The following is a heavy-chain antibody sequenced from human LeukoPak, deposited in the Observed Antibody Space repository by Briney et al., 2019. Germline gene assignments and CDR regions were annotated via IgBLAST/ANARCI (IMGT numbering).Heavy chain of an antibody. V-gene: IGHV3-23*01. D-gene: IGHD2-15*01. CDR1: GFIFSNYG. CDR2: ISNNGGYT. Sequence: GVSLRLSCAASGFIFSNYGMNWVRQAPGKGLEWVSAISNNGGYTYYADSVQGRFTISRDNSKSTLCLQMNSLRAEDTAVYYCAKQLGYCSDGSCYFPYWGQGTLVTVSS. CDR3: AKQLGYCSDGSCYFPY. J-gene: IGHJ4*02.